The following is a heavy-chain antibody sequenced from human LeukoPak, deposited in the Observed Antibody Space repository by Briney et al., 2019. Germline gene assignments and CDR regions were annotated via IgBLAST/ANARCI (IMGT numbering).Heavy chain of an antibody. CDR3: ARRAGVYSHPYDY. J-gene: IGHJ4*02. Sequence: AGSLRLSCTVSGFTVSSNSMSWVRQAPGKGLEWVSFIYSDNTHYSDSVKGRFTISRDNSKNTLYLQMNSLRAEDTAVYYCARRAGVYSHPYDYWGQGTLVTVSS. CDR2: IYSDNT. CDR1: GFTVSSNS. V-gene: IGHV3-53*01. D-gene: IGHD4-23*01.